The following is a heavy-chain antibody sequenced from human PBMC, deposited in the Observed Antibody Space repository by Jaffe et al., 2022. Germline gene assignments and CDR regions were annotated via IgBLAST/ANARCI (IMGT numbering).Heavy chain of an antibody. CDR1: GFTFDDYG. Sequence: EVQLVESGGRVVRPGESLRLSCAASGFTFDDYGMSWVRQAPGKGLEWVSDISWDAGSANYADSVKGRFTISRDNAKNSLYLQMNNLRGEDTALYRCARARGITMVQGVITHGSFDIWGQGTMVTVSS. CDR3: ARARGITMVQGVITHGSFDI. J-gene: IGHJ3*02. V-gene: IGHV3-20*01. D-gene: IGHD3-10*01. CDR2: ISWDAGSA.